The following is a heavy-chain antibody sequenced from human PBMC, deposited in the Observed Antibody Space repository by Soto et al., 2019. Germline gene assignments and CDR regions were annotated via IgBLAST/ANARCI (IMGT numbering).Heavy chain of an antibody. J-gene: IGHJ5*02. D-gene: IGHD6-13*01. CDR3: ASTYTTSCYWFDP. Sequence: QVTVKESGPVLVKPTETLTLTCTVSGFSLSNAGLGVSWIRQPPGKALEWLAHIFSNDETSYSTSLKSRLTISTDTAKSQVFLTMTNMDPVDTATYYCASTYTTSCYWFDPWGQGTLVTVSS. CDR1: GFSLSNAGLG. CDR2: IFSNDET. V-gene: IGHV2-26*04.